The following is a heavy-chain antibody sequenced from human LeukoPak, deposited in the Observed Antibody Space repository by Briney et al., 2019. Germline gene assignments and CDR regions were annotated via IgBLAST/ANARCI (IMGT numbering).Heavy chain of an antibody. V-gene: IGHV4-4*07. J-gene: IGHJ3*02. D-gene: IGHD2-2*02. CDR1: GGSFSSYY. CDR2: IYTSGST. Sequence: PSETLSLTCTVSGGSFSSYYWSWIRQPAGKGLEWIGRIYTSGSTNYNPSLKSRVTMSVDTSKNQFSLKLSSVTAADTAVYYCARGGPGYCSSTSCYKYAFDIWGQGTMVTVSS. CDR3: ARGGPGYCSSTSCYKYAFDI.